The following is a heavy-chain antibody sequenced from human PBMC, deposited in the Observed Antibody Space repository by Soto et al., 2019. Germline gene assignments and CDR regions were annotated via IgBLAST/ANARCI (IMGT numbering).Heavy chain of an antibody. J-gene: IGHJ5*02. CDR3: ARDGYNPYWFAT. V-gene: IGHV3-53*01. CDR1: GLTVSSNY. CDR2: MYSGGDT. Sequence: PGGSLRLSCAASGLTVSSNYMSWVRQAPGKGLELVSIMYSGGDTYYADSLKGRFTISRDNSKNNLYLQMNSLRAEDTAVYYCARDGYNPYWFATWGQGTLVTVSS. D-gene: IGHD5-12*01.